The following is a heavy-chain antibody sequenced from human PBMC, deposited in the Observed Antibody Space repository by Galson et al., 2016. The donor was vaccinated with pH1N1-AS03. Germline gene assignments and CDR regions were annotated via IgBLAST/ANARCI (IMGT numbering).Heavy chain of an antibody. Sequence: SLRLSCAASGFTFGAFWMSWVRQAPGKGLEWVANIKEDGNDQHYVASVKGRFTISRDNAKRSLFLQMNSLTADDTAVYYCVRTRGVLQSSGEMLSYFDYWGLGSLVTVSS. D-gene: IGHD3-10*01. V-gene: IGHV3-7*01. J-gene: IGHJ4*02. CDR1: GFTFGAFW. CDR2: IKEDGNDQ. CDR3: VRTRGVLQSSGEMLSYFDY.